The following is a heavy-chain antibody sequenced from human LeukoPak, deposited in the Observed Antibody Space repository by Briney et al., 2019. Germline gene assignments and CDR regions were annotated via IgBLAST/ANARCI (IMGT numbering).Heavy chain of an antibody. Sequence: SETLSLTCTVSGDSINSHHWNWIRQPPGKGLEWIGYMYYSGSTKYNPSLKSRVAISIDTSKNQFSLKLSSVTAADRAVYYCARDTYDYYFDPWGQGTLVTVSS. CDR3: ARDTYDYYFDP. J-gene: IGHJ5*02. CDR2: MYYSGST. V-gene: IGHV4-59*11. D-gene: IGHD5-12*01. CDR1: GDSINSHH.